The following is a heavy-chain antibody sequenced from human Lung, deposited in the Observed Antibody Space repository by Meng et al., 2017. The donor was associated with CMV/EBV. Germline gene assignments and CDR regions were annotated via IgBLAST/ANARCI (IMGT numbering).Heavy chain of an antibody. V-gene: IGHV3-30*02. D-gene: IGHD4/OR15-4a*01. CDR3: AKMVRTLAPGGGFDY. CDR1: GFTFSSYG. Sequence: SCAASGFTFSSYGMHWVRQAPGKGLEWVAFILYDGSYKYSADSVKGRFTTSRDNSKNTLYLQMNSLRAEDTAVYYCAKMVRTLAPGGGFDYWGQGXLVTVSS. CDR2: ILYDGSYK. J-gene: IGHJ4*02.